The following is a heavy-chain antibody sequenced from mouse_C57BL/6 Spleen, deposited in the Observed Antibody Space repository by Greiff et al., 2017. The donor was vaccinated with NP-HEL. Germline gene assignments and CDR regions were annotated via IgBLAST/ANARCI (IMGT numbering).Heavy chain of an antibody. CDR3: ARSNYDYDDGVLYWYFDV. Sequence: QVQLQQSGTELVKPGASVKLSCKASGYTFTSYWMHWVKQRPGQGLEWIGNINPSNGGTNYNEKFKSKATLTVDKSSSTAYMQLSSLTSEDSAVYYCARSNYDYDDGVLYWYFDVWGTGTTVTVSS. J-gene: IGHJ1*03. CDR1: GYTFTSYW. CDR2: INPSNGGT. D-gene: IGHD2-4*01. V-gene: IGHV1-53*01.